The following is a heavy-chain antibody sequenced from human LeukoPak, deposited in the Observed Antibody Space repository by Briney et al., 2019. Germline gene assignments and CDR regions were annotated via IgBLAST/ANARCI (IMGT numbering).Heavy chain of an antibody. J-gene: IGHJ3*02. V-gene: IGHV1-58*02. CDR1: GFTFTSSA. Sequence: SVKVSCKASGFTFTSSAMQWVRQARGQRLEGIGWIVVGSGNTNYAQKFQERVTITRDMSTSTAYMELSSLRSEDTAVYYCARDRSCGGDCYRDAFDIWGQGTMVTVSS. CDR2: IVVGSGNT. D-gene: IGHD2-21*02. CDR3: ARDRSCGGDCYRDAFDI.